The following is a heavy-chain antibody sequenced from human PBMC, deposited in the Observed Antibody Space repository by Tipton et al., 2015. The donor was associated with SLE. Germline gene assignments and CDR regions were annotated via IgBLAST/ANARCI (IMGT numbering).Heavy chain of an antibody. CDR2: INHSGST. V-gene: IGHV4-34*01. D-gene: IGHD3-22*01. Sequence: GLVKPSETLSLTCAVYGGSFSGYYWSWIRQPPGKGLEWIGEINHSGSTNYNPSLKSRVTISVDTSKNQFSLKLTSVTAADTAVYYCARRVYYEGAFDIWGQGTMVTVSS. CDR1: GGSFSGYY. J-gene: IGHJ3*02. CDR3: ARRVYYEGAFDI.